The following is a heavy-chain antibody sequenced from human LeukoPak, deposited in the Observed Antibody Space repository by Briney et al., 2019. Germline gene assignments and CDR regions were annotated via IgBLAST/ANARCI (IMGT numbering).Heavy chain of an antibody. V-gene: IGHV3-23*01. Sequence: VGSLRLSRAASGFTSTSYAMSWVRPPPEKGRECVSAISGSGGSTYYTDSVKGRFTISRDNSKNTLYLQLNSLRAEDTAVYYCAKGIAAAGTGGVWFDPWGQGTLVTVSS. CDR3: AKGIAAAGTGGVWFDP. J-gene: IGHJ5*02. CDR2: ISGSGGST. D-gene: IGHD6-13*01. CDR1: GFTSTSYA.